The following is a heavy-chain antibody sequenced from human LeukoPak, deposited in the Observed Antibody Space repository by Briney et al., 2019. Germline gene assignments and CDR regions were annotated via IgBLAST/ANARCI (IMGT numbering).Heavy chain of an antibody. J-gene: IGHJ4*02. D-gene: IGHD3/OR15-3a*01. V-gene: IGHV3-11*01. CDR1: GFTLSDYY. CDR2: SSSSGTTM. CDR3: ARRRDFIDY. Sequence: AGGSLRLSCAASGFTLSDYYMSWIRQAPGKGLEWVSYSSSSGTTMYYADSVKGRFAISRDNAKNSLYLQMNSLRAEDTAVYYCARRRDFIDYWGQGTLVTVSS.